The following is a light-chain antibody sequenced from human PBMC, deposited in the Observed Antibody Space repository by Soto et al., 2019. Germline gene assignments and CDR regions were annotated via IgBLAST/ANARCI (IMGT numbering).Light chain of an antibody. J-gene: IGKJ5*01. V-gene: IGKV1-39*01. CDR3: QQSYSSPT. Sequence: DIQMTQSPSSLSASVGDRVTITCRTSQSIDSYLNRYQQRPGEAPKLMIYTASSLQSGVPSRFSGGGSGTNFTLIISSLQPVDFASYCFQQSYSSPTVGRGTRLEIK. CDR1: QSIDSY. CDR2: TAS.